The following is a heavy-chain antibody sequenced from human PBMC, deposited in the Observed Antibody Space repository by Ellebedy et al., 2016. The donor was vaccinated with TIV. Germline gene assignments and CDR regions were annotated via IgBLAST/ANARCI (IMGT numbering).Heavy chain of an antibody. CDR3: ARVGYSNSWPNYYYYGMDV. Sequence: PGGSLRLSCAASGFTFRSYEMNWVRQAPGKGLEWVSSISSSSSYIYYADSVKGRFTISRDNAKNSLYLQMNSLRAEDTAVYYCARVGYSNSWPNYYYYGMDVWGQGTTVTVSS. CDR2: ISSSSSYI. D-gene: IGHD6-13*01. CDR1: GFTFRSYE. J-gene: IGHJ6*02. V-gene: IGHV3-21*01.